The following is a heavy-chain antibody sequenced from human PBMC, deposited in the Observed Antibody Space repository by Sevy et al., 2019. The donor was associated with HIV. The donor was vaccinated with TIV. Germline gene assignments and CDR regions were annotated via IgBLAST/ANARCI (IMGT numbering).Heavy chain of an antibody. V-gene: IGHV1-69*13. CDR3: ARQTTVTLNYYFDY. CDR1: GGTFSSYA. J-gene: IGHJ4*02. D-gene: IGHD4-4*01. Sequence: ASVKVSCKASGGTFSSYAISWVRQAPGQGLEWMGGIIPIFGTANYAQKFQGRVTITADESTSTAYMELSSLRSEDTAVYYCARQTTVTLNYYFDYWGQGTLVTVSS. CDR2: IIPIFGTA.